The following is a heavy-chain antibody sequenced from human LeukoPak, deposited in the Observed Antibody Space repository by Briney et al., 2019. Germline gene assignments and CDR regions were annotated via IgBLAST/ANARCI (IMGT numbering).Heavy chain of an antibody. CDR1: GGSISSGGYY. J-gene: IGHJ4*02. D-gene: IGHD3-3*01. Sequence: PSQTLSLTCTVSGGSISSGGYYWSWIRQHPGKGLEWIGYIYYSGSTYYNPSLKSRVTISVDTSKNQFSLKLSSVTAADTAVYYCAGERRFWSGYYFDYWGQGTLVTVSS. CDR2: IYYSGST. CDR3: AGERRFWSGYYFDY. V-gene: IGHV4-31*03.